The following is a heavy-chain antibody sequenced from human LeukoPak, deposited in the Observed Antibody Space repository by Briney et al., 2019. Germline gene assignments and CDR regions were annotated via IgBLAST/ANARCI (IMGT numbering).Heavy chain of an antibody. Sequence: GGSLRLSCVASGFSFNNYRMTWVRQAPGKGLEWVSAISGSGGSTYYADSVKGRFTISRDNSKNTLYLQMNSLRAEDTAVYYCAKGTYSGSYYGAFDIWGQGTMVTVSS. CDR1: GFSFNNYR. J-gene: IGHJ3*02. D-gene: IGHD1-26*01. CDR2: ISGSGGST. CDR3: AKGTYSGSYYGAFDI. V-gene: IGHV3-23*01.